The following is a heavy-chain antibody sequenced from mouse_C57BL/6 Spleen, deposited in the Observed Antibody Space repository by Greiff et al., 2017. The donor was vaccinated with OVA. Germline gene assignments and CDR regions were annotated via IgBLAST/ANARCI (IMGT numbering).Heavy chain of an antibody. CDR2: INPSNGGT. D-gene: IGHD2-4*01. J-gene: IGHJ3*01. Sequence: VQLQQPGTELVKPGASVKLSCKASGYTFTSYWMHWVKQRPGQGLEWIGNINPSNGGTNYNEKFKSKATLTVDKSSSTAYMQLSSLTSEDSAVYYCARRGIYYDYDDPAWFAYWGQGTLVTVSA. CDR3: ARRGIYYDYDDPAWFAY. V-gene: IGHV1-53*01. CDR1: GYTFTSYW.